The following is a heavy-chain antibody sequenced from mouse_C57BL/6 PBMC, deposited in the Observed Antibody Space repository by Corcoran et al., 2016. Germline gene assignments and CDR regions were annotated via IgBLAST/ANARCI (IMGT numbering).Heavy chain of an antibody. CDR1: GYSFTSYY. V-gene: IGHV1-66*01. J-gene: IGHJ2*01. Sequence: QVQLQQSGPELVKPGASVKISCKASGYSFTSYYIHGVKQRPGQGLEWIGWIYPGSGHPKYNEKFKGKATLAADTSSSTAYMQLSSLTSEDSAVYYCARITTMYYCSYGGQGTTLTVSS. D-gene: IGHD1-1*01. CDR2: IYPGSGHP. CDR3: ARITTMYYCSY.